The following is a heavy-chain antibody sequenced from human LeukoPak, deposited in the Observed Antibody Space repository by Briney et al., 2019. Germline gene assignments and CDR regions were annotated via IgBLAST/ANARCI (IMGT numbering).Heavy chain of an antibody. CDR3: AGVISSSSSGGDWFDP. J-gene: IGHJ5*02. V-gene: IGHV3-11*01. Sequence: PGGSLRLSCAASGFTFSDYYMSWIRQAPGKGLEWVSYISSSGSTIYYADSVKGRFTISRDNAKNSLYLQMNSLRAEDTAVYYCAGVISSSSSGGDWFDPWGQGTLVTVSS. D-gene: IGHD6-6*01. CDR2: ISSSGSTI. CDR1: GFTFSDYY.